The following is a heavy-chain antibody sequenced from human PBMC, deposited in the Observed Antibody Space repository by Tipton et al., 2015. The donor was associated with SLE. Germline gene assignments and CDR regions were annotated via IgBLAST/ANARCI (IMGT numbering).Heavy chain of an antibody. V-gene: IGHV4-61*09. J-gene: IGHJ3*02. CDR3: ARENSVGACDI. CDR2: IYTSGST. CDR1: GGSISSGSYY. D-gene: IGHD4-23*01. Sequence: TLSLTCTVSGGSISSGSYYWSWIRQPAGKGLEWIVYIYTSGSTNYNPSLKSRVTISVDTSRNQFSLKLSSVTAADAAVYYCARENSVGACDIWGQGTMVTVPA.